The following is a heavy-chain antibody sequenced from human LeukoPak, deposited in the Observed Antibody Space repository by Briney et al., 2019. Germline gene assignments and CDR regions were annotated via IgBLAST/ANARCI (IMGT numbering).Heavy chain of an antibody. Sequence: PSXTLSLTCTVSGGFISSSNYYWGWIRQPPGKGLEWIGSIYYSGSIYYKPSLKSRVTISVDTSKNQFSLKLTSVTAADTAVYYCARQRGYCSGGSCYGMFDYWGQGTLVTVSS. J-gene: IGHJ4*02. CDR2: IYYSGSI. CDR1: GGFISSSNYY. CDR3: ARQRGYCSGGSCYGMFDY. D-gene: IGHD2-15*01. V-gene: IGHV4-39*01.